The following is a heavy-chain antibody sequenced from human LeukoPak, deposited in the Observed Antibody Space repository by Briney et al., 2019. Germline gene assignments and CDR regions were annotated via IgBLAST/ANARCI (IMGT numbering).Heavy chain of an antibody. V-gene: IGHV3-23*01. J-gene: IGHJ6*03. Sequence: GGFLRLSCAASGFTFSSYGMSWVRQAPGEGLEWVSSISGSGGSTYYADSVKGRFTISRDSSKNTVYLQMNGLRAEDTAVYYCAKGGNSGRTYYYYYMDVWGKGTTVTVPS. CDR3: AKGGNSGRTYYYYYMDV. CDR1: GFTFSSYG. CDR2: ISGSGGST. D-gene: IGHD6-19*01.